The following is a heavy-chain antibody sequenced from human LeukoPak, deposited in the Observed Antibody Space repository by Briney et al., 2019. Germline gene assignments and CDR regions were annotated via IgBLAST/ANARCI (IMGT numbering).Heavy chain of an antibody. CDR1: GGSISSGDYL. J-gene: IGHJ5*02. Sequence: PSETLSLTCTVSGGSISSGDYLWSWIRQPPGKGLEWIAYMYYSGSTYYNPSLKSRVTMSADTSKNQLSLKLSSVTAADTAVYYCARPYYYDSRIDPWGQGILVTVSS. CDR3: ARPYYYDSRIDP. D-gene: IGHD3-22*01. V-gene: IGHV4-30-4*01. CDR2: MYYSGST.